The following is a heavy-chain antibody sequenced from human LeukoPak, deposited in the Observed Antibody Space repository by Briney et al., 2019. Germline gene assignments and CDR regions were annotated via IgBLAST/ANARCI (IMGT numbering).Heavy chain of an antibody. V-gene: IGHV1-69*13. CDR2: IIPIFGTA. Sequence: RASVKVSCKASGGTFSSYAISWVRQAPGQGLEWMGGIIPIFGTANYAQKFQGRVTITADESTSTAYMELSSLRSEDTAVYYCARGLADIVVVPAAKGFDYWGQGTLVTVSS. CDR1: GGTFSSYA. J-gene: IGHJ4*02. D-gene: IGHD2-2*01. CDR3: ARGLADIVVVPAAKGFDY.